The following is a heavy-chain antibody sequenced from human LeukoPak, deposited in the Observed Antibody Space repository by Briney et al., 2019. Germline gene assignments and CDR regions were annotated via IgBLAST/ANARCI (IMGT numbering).Heavy chain of an antibody. D-gene: IGHD3-10*02. CDR2: ISSSGSTI. Sequence: PGGSQRLSCAASGFNFSIYSMNWVRQAPGKGLEWVSYISSSGSTIYYADSVKGRFTISRDNAKNSLYLQMNSLRAEDTAVYYCAELGITMIGGVWGKGTTVTISS. V-gene: IGHV3-48*04. CDR1: GFNFSIYS. J-gene: IGHJ6*04. CDR3: AELGITMIGGV.